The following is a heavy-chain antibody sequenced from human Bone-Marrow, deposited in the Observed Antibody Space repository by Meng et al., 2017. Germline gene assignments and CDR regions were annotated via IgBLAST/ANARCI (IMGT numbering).Heavy chain of an antibody. D-gene: IGHD3-22*01. CDR3: ARDNTMKGSFDY. CDR1: GGASVGYH. Sequence: VQLQPGGAGVLTPATTPYLSCAAYGGASVGYHWSWIRRPPGKGRVWFGEINHSGRTNYNQSFMSRVIISVDTSKNQFSLQLSSVTAADTAVYYCARDNTMKGSFDYWGQGTLVTVSS. CDR2: INHSGRT. J-gene: IGHJ4*02. V-gene: IGHV4-34*01.